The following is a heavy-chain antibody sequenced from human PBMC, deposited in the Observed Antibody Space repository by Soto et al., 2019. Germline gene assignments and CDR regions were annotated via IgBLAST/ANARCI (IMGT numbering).Heavy chain of an antibody. CDR1: GFIFSSYA. Sequence: GGSLRLSCAASGFIFSSYAMTWVRQAPGKGLEWVSLIRGSGDRTYYADSVKGRFTVSRDNSKNTVSLQMNSLRAEDTAVYYCAKDRSSTGSPYYDYWGQGTLVTVSS. V-gene: IGHV3-23*01. J-gene: IGHJ4*02. D-gene: IGHD1-26*01. CDR3: AKDRSSTGSPYYDY. CDR2: IRGSGDRT.